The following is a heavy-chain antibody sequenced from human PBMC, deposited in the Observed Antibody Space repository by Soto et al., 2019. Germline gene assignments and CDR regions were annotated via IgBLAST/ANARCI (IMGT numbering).Heavy chain of an antibody. V-gene: IGHV3-21*01. CDR3: ARDRKPCGYRSGWFDY. Sequence: EVQLVESGGGLVKPGGSLRLSCAASGFTFSSYSMNWVRQAPGKGLEWVSSISSSSSYIYYADSVKGRFTISRDNAKNSLYLQMNSLRAEDTAVYYCARDRKPCGYRSGWFDYWGQGTLVTVSS. CDR2: ISSSSSYI. D-gene: IGHD6-19*01. J-gene: IGHJ4*02. CDR1: GFTFSSYS.